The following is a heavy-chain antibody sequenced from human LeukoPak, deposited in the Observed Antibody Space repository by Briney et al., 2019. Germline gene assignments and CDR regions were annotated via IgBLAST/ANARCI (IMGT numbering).Heavy chain of an antibody. CDR2: ISSSGSTI. CDR1: GFTFSSYE. D-gene: IGHD3-3*01. Sequence: PGGSLRLSCAASGFTFSSYEMNWVRQAPGKGLEWVSYISSSGSTIYYADSVKGRFTISRDNAENSLYLQMNSLRAEDTAVYYCARGVITIFGVVDYWGQGTLVTVSS. V-gene: IGHV3-48*03. CDR3: ARGVITIFGVVDY. J-gene: IGHJ4*02.